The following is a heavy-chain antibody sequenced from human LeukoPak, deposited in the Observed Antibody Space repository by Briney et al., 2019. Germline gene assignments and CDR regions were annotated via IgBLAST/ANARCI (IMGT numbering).Heavy chain of an antibody. Sequence: ASVKVSCKASVGTFSIDAISWGRQAPGQGLECRGRIIPILGIANYAQKFQGRVTITADKSTSTAYMELSSLRSEDTAVYYCARDAAGAGSFFDFWGQGTLVTVSS. V-gene: IGHV1-69*04. J-gene: IGHJ4*02. CDR2: IIPILGIA. CDR1: VGTFSIDA. D-gene: IGHD1-26*01. CDR3: ARDAAGAGSFFDF.